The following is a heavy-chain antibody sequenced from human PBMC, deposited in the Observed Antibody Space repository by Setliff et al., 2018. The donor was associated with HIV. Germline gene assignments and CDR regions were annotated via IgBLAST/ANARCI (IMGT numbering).Heavy chain of an antibody. V-gene: IGHV1-46*01. CDR1: GYTFTSSD. Sequence: GASVKVSCKASGYTFTSSDINWVRQAPGQGLEWMGIINPSGGHTDYAAQKFQGRVTMTRDTSTSTVYMELSSLRSEDTAMYYCARRSGSYEYFEYWGQGTLVTVSS. CDR3: ARRSGSYEYFEY. J-gene: IGHJ4*02. CDR2: INPSGGHT. D-gene: IGHD3-10*01.